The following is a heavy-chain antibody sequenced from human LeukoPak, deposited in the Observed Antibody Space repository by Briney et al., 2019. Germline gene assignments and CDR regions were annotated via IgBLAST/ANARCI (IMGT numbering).Heavy chain of an antibody. CDR1: GFAFSNYA. V-gene: IGHV3-23*01. J-gene: IGHJ4*02. Sequence: PGGSLRLYCAASGFAFSNYAMAWVRQAPGKEPEWVSVITGGGADTYQIDSVKGRFTISRDNSKNTLYLQMNSLRAEDTAVYFCAKGTLGHCNGASCYPLDYWGQGTLVTVSS. D-gene: IGHD2-15*01. CDR2: ITGGGADT. CDR3: AKGTLGHCNGASCYPLDY.